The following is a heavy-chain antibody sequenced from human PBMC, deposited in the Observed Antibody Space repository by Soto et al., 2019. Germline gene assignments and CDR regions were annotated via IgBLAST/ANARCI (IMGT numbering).Heavy chain of an antibody. CDR1: GYTFTSYG. D-gene: IGHD3-22*01. J-gene: IGHJ3*02. Sequence: QVQLVQSGAEVKKPGASVKVSCKASGYTFTSYGISWVRQAPGQGLEWMGWISAYNGNTNYAQKLQGRVTMTTDTSTSTAYMELRSLRSDDTAVYYCARGPRPTYYYGSSGYDAFDIWGQGTMVTVSS. CDR3: ARGPRPTYYYGSSGYDAFDI. CDR2: ISAYNGNT. V-gene: IGHV1-18*04.